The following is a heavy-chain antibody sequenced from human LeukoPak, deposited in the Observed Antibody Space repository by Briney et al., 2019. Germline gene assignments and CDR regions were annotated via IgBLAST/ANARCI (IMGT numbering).Heavy chain of an antibody. V-gene: IGHV3-74*01. CDR1: GYTLTELS. CDR3: AKGDY. J-gene: IGHJ4*02. Sequence: VASVKVSCKVSGYTLTELSMHWVRQAPGEGLVWVSRIRSDGSDTRYAESVKGRFTISRDNAKNTLYLQMNSLRAEDTAVYYCAKGDYWGQGTLVTVSS. CDR2: IRSDGSDT.